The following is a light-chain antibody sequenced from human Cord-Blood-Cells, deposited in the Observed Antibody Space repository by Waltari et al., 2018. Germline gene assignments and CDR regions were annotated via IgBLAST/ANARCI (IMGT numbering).Light chain of an antibody. CDR2: DAS. CDR3: QQRSNWPPLT. J-gene: IGKJ4*01. CDR1: QSVSSY. Sequence: EIVLTQSPATLSLSPGERATLPCRASQSVSSYLAWYQQKPGQAPRLLIYDASNRATGIPVRFSGSGSGTDFTLTISSLEPEDFAVYYCQQRSNWPPLTFGGGTKVEIK. V-gene: IGKV3-11*01.